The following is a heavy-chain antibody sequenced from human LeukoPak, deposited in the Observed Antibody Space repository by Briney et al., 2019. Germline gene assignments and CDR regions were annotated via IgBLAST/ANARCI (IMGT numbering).Heavy chain of an antibody. CDR2: ISYDGSNK. V-gene: IGHV3-30*18. CDR1: GFTFSSYG. J-gene: IGHJ4*02. D-gene: IGHD3-10*01. Sequence: GGSLRLSCAASGFTFSSYGMHWVRQAPGKGLEWVAVISYDGSNKYYADSVKGRFTISRDNSKNTLYLQMNSLRAEDTAVYYCAKDSSGPVLLWFGEMGGTDYWGQGTLVTVSS. CDR3: AKDSSGPVLLWFGEMGGTDY.